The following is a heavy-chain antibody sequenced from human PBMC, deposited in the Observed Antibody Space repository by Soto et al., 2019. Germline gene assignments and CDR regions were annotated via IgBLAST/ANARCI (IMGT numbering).Heavy chain of an antibody. CDR2: IYWDNDE. J-gene: IGHJ4*02. CDR1: GLSLTNSRVG. CDR3: VHRATLRGDWDTGYFDS. D-gene: IGHD3-9*01. Sequence: SGPTLVNPTQTLTLTCSFSGLSLTNSRVGVGWIRQPPGKALEWLGFIYWDNDERYSPSLRGRLTISKDTSKNQVVLTMTNMDPVDTATYYCVHRATLRGDWDTGYFDSWGQGTLVTVSS. V-gene: IGHV2-5*02.